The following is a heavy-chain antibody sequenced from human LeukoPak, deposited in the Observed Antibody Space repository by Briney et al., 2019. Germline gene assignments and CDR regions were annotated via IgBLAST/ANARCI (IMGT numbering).Heavy chain of an antibody. D-gene: IGHD3-22*01. CDR2: INHSGST. J-gene: IGHJ4*02. CDR3: ARTDYFDSSGYKYYFDY. Sequence: ETLSLTCAVYGGSFSGYYWSWIRQPPGKGLEWIGEINHSGSTNYNPSLKSRVTISVDTSKNQFSLKLSSVTAADTAVYYCARTDYFDSSGYKYYFDYWGPGTLVTVSS. CDR1: GGSFSGYY. V-gene: IGHV4-34*01.